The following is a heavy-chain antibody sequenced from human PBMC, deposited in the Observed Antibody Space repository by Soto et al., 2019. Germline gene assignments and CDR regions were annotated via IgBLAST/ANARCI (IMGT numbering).Heavy chain of an antibody. V-gene: IGHV4-59*01. CDR2: IYYSGST. D-gene: IGHD6-13*01. CDR1: GGSISSYY. J-gene: IGHJ5*02. CDR3: ARSTSSGTFWFDP. Sequence: SETLSLTCTVSGGSISSYYWNWIRQPPGKGLEWIGYIYYSGSTNYNPSLKSRVTISVDTSKNQFSLKLSSVTAADTAVYYCARSTSSGTFWFDPWGQGTLVTVSS.